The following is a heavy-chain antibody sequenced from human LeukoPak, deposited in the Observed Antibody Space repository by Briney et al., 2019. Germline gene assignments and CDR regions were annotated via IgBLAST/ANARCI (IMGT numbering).Heavy chain of an antibody. CDR3: ARDRRAYDSGGYPYNWFDP. V-gene: IGHV3-30*02. D-gene: IGHD3-22*01. J-gene: IGHJ5*02. Sequence: GGSLRLSCAASGFTFSTYDMHWVRQAPGKGLEWVAFIRYDGSTKYSADSVRGRLTISRDNSKNTLYLQMNSLRAEDTAVYYCARDRRAYDSGGYPYNWFDPWGQGTLVTVSS. CDR2: IRYDGSTK. CDR1: GFTFSTYD.